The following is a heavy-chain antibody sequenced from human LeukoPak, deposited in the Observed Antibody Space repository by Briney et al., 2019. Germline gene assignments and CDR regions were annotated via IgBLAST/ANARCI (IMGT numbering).Heavy chain of an antibody. Sequence: PGGSLRLSCAASGFTFSSYGMHWVRQAPGKGLEWVAVISYDGSNKYYADSVKGRFTISRDNSKNTLYLQMNSLRAEDTAVYYCAKRLGSSSGYYYYYGMDVWGQGTTVTVSS. J-gene: IGHJ6*02. D-gene: IGHD6-6*01. CDR1: GFTFSSYG. V-gene: IGHV3-30*18. CDR3: AKRLGSSSGYYYYYGMDV. CDR2: ISYDGSNK.